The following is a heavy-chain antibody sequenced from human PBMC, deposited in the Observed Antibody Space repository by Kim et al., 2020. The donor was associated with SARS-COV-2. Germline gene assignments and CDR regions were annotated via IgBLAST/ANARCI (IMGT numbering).Heavy chain of an antibody. Sequence: GGSLRLSCAASEMKFSDFAMNWVRQAPGKGLEWVSSISGSGMTTDYADSVKGRFLISRDNSKRLLFLHMNNLRAEDTALYYCARGIGYDSGGPWGQGTLV. CDR2: ISGSGMTT. V-gene: IGHV3-23*01. D-gene: IGHD5-18*01. J-gene: IGHJ5*01. CDR3: ARGIGYDSGGP. CDR1: EMKFSDFA.